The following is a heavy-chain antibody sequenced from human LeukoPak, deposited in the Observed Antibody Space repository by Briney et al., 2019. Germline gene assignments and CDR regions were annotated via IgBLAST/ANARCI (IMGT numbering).Heavy chain of an antibody. CDR2: IGTAGDT. CDR3: ARVAKERVGGVYYFDY. V-gene: IGHV3-13*01. Sequence: PGGSLRLSCAASGLTFSDYDVHWVRQAKGKGLEWVSAIGTAGDTYYTGSVKGRFTISRENAKNSLYLQMNSLRAGDTAVYYCARVAKERVGGVYYFDYWGQGTLVSVSS. J-gene: IGHJ4*02. D-gene: IGHD1-1*01. CDR1: GLTFSDYD.